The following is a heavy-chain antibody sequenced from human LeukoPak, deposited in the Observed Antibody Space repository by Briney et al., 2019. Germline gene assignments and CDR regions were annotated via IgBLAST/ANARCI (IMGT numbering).Heavy chain of an antibody. Sequence: PSETLSVNCTVSGGSISSYYWSWIRQPAGKGLEWIGRINTSGSTNYNPSLKSRVTMSVDTSKNQFSLKLSSVTAADTAVYYCASAPGHYYDGSGYSPLGLWGQGTLVTVSS. CDR3: ASAPGHYYDGSGYSPLGL. J-gene: IGHJ4*02. CDR1: GGSISSYY. V-gene: IGHV4-4*07. CDR2: INTSGST. D-gene: IGHD3-22*01.